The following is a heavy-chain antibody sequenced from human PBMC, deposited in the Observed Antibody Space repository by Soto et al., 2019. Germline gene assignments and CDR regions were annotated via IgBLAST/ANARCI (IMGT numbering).Heavy chain of an antibody. CDR1: GGSSRSYY. Sequence: SETLSLTCTVSGGSSRSYYWSWIRQPPGKGLGWIAYIYYSGSTNYNPSLKSRVTISVDTSKNQFSLKLSSVTAADTAVYYCASQHYYDSSGYYVVYWGQGTLVTVSS. CDR3: ASQHYYDSSGYYVVY. D-gene: IGHD3-22*01. CDR2: IYYSGST. J-gene: IGHJ4*02. V-gene: IGHV4-59*08.